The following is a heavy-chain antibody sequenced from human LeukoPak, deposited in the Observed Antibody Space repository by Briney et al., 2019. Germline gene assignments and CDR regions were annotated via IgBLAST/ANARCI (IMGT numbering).Heavy chain of an antibody. J-gene: IGHJ3*02. CDR3: ARIDGYNAFNT. CDR1: GFTFDDYG. D-gene: IGHD5-24*01. CDR2: TNSNAAAT. V-gene: IGHV3-20*04. Sequence: GGSLRLSCAASGFTFDDYGMSWVRQAPGKGLEWVSTTNSNAAATRYADSVNGRFTISRDNAKNSLYVQMNSLRAEDTALYYCARIDGYNAFNTWGQGTMVTVSS.